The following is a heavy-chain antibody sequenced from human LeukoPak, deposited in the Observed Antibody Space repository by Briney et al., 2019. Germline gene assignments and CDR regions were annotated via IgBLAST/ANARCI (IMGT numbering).Heavy chain of an antibody. J-gene: IGHJ6*03. D-gene: IGHD3-10*01. CDR3: ARDGDMVRGRSGYYYYMDV. CDR2: IYYSGST. V-gene: IGHV4-59*01. CDR1: GGSISSYN. Sequence: PSETLSLTCTVSGGSISSYNWSWIRQPPGKGLEWIGYIYYSGSTNYNPSLKSRVTISVDTSKNQFSLKLSSVTAADTAVYYCARDGDMVRGRSGYYYYMDVWGKGTTVTVSS.